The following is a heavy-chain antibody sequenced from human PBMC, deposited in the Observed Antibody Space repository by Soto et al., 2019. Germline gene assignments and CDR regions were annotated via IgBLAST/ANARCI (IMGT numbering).Heavy chain of an antibody. CDR3: ARYYGDYVDAFDI. V-gene: IGHV3-48*03. CDR2: ISSSGSTI. D-gene: IGHD4-17*01. J-gene: IGHJ3*02. CDR1: GFTFSSYE. Sequence: EVQLVESGGGLVQPGGSLRLSCAASGFTFSSYEMNWVRQAPGKGLEWVSYISSSGSTIYYADSVKGRFTISRDNAKNSLYLQMNSLRAEDTAVYYCARYYGDYVDAFDIWGQGTMVTVSS.